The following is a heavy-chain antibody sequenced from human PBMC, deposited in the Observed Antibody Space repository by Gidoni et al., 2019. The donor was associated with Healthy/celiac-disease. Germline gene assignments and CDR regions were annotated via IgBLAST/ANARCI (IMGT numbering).Heavy chain of an antibody. J-gene: IGHJ3*02. V-gene: IGHV3-30*18. CDR2: ISYDGSNK. CDR1: GFPFGSYG. CDR3: AKIDYDSSGYYYWRSFDI. Sequence: QVQLVESGGGVVQPVRSLRLSCAASGFPFGSYGRHWARRAPGKGLEWMAVISYDGSNKYYADSVKGRFTISRDNSKNTLYLQMNSLRAEDTAVYYCAKIDYDSSGYYYWRSFDIWGQGTMVTVSS. D-gene: IGHD3-22*01.